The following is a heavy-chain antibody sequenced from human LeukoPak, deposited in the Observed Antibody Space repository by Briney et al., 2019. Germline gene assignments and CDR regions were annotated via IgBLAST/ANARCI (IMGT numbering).Heavy chain of an antibody. CDR1: GYTFTSYD. Sequence: RPSVTVSCKASGYTFTSYDINWVRQPTGQGLEWMGWMNPNSGNTGYAQKFQGRVTITRNTSISTAYMELSSLRSEDTAVYYCARGGVVRNWFDPWGQGTLVTVSS. J-gene: IGHJ5*02. CDR3: ARGGVVRNWFDP. CDR2: MNPNSGNT. D-gene: IGHD2/OR15-2a*01. V-gene: IGHV1-8*03.